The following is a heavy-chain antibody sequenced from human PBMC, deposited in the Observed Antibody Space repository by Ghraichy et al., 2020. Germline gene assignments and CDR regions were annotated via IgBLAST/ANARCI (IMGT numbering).Heavy chain of an antibody. V-gene: IGHV3-7*01. D-gene: IGHD3-10*01. CDR2: IKHDGSEK. CDR1: GFSFSSYW. J-gene: IGHJ4*02. CDR3: ARVRWFGDQIYFDY. Sequence: GGSLRLSCAASGFSFSSYWMTWVRQAPGKGLEWVANIKHDGSEKYYVASVRGRFTISRDNAKNSLYLQMNSLRAEDTAVYYCARVRWFGDQIYFDYWGQGTLVTVSS.